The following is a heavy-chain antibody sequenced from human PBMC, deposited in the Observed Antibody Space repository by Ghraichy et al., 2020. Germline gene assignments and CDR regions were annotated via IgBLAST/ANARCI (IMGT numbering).Heavy chain of an antibody. V-gene: IGHV4-34*01. Sequence: GGSFNDYHWTWIRQSPEKGLEWIGEINQSGRTNYHPSFRSRVTMSTDTSKRQISLTLTSVTAADTAVYYCARPPLASPYSDWFDPWGQGTLVTVSS. CDR2: INQSGRT. CDR1: GGSFNDYH. CDR3: ARPPLASPYSDWFDP. J-gene: IGHJ5*02. D-gene: IGHD1-26*01.